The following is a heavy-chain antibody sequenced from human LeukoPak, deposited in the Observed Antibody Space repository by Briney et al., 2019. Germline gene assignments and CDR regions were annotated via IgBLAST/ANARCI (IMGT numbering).Heavy chain of an antibody. D-gene: IGHD6-6*01. Sequence: ASVKVSCKASGYTFTGYYMHWVRQAPGQGLEWMGWINPNSGGTNYAQKFQGRVTMTRDTSISTAYMELSRLRSDDTAVYYCAGVSRAARPGVYYMDVWGKGTTVTVSS. J-gene: IGHJ6*03. V-gene: IGHV1-2*02. CDR3: AGVSRAARPGVYYMDV. CDR2: INPNSGGT. CDR1: GYTFTGYY.